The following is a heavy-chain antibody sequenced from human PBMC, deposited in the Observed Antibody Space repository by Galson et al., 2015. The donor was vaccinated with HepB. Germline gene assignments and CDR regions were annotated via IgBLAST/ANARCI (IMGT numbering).Heavy chain of an antibody. J-gene: IGHJ4*02. V-gene: IGHV3-30*18. Sequence: SLRLSCAASGFTFSSYGMHWVRQAPGKGLEWVAVISYDGSNKYYADSVKGRFTISRDNSKNTLYLQMNSLRAEDTAVYYCAKDAGYSSGWSGGGFDYWGQGTLVTVSS. CDR3: AKDAGYSSGWSGGGFDY. D-gene: IGHD6-19*01. CDR2: ISYDGSNK. CDR1: GFTFSSYG.